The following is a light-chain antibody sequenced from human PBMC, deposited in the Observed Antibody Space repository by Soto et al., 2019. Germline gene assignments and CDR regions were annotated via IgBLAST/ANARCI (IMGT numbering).Light chain of an antibody. CDR3: QQYNNWPPLT. Sequence: EIVLTQSPGTLSLSPGESATLSCRASQSVISNYFAWYQQKPGQPPRLLIYGASTRATGIPARFSGSGSGTEFTLTISSLQSEDFAVYYCQQYNNWPPLTFGGGTKVDIK. J-gene: IGKJ4*01. V-gene: IGKV3-15*01. CDR1: QSVISNY. CDR2: GAS.